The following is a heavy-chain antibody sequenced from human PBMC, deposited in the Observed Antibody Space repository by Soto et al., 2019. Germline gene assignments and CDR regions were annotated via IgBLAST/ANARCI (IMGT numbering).Heavy chain of an antibody. CDR1: GGSVSSGSYY. Sequence: QVQLQQWGAGLLKPSETLSLTCAVYGGSVSSGSYYWSWIRQPPGKGLEWIGEMSHSGGTHFNPSLKSRATISVDTSKKQFALKMSFVTAADTALYYCARVARGPATTVVDAFDIWGPGTMVTVSS. CDR2: MSHSGGT. D-gene: IGHD1-1*01. CDR3: ARVARGPATTVVDAFDI. V-gene: IGHV4-34*01. J-gene: IGHJ3*02.